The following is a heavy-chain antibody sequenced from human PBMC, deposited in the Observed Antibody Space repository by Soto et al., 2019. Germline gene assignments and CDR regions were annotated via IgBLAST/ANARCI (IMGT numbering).Heavy chain of an antibody. CDR3: ARDEYGGAYDY. J-gene: IGHJ4*02. CDR1: GFTFSNYK. D-gene: IGHD4-17*01. CDR2: ISSSGNTI. Sequence: EVQLVESGGGLVQPGGSLRLSCAASGFTFSNYKMNWVRQAPGKGLEWVSYISSSGNTIHYADSVKGRFTTSRDNAEKSLYLEMNSLRAEDTAVYYCARDEYGGAYDYWGQGTLVTVSS. V-gene: IGHV3-48*03.